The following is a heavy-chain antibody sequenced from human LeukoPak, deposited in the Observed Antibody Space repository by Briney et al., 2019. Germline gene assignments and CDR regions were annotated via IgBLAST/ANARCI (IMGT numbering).Heavy chain of an antibody. J-gene: IGHJ4*02. V-gene: IGHV3-73*01. CDR1: GFTFSHAW. Sequence: GGSLRLSCAASGFTFSHAWLTWVREASGKGLEWIGRIRNKANNYATAYAASVKGRFASPREDSKNTAYLQMNSLKTEDTAVYYCTYTSSSGVVYWGQGTLVTVSS. CDR2: IRNKANNYAT. D-gene: IGHD6-6*01. CDR3: TYTSSSGVVY.